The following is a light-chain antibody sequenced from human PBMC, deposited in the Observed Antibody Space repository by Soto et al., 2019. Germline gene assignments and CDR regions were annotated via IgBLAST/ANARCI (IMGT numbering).Light chain of an antibody. CDR1: QSVSNS. CDR2: DAS. CDR3: QHYNSYSEA. J-gene: IGKJ1*01. Sequence: DIQMTQSPSTLSASVGDRVTITCRASQSVSNSLAWYQRKPGKAPNLLIYDASSLESGVPSRFGGSGSGTEFTLTISSLQPDDFATYYCQHYNSYSEAFGQGTKVDI. V-gene: IGKV1-5*01.